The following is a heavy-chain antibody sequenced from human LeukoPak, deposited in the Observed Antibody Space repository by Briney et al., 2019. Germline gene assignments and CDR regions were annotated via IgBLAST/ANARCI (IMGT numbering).Heavy chain of an antibody. CDR1: GFTFSSYA. Sequence: GGSLRLSCAASGFTFSSYAMSWVRQAPGKGLEWVSAISGSGGSTYYADSVKGRFTISRDNSKNTLYLQMNSLRAEDTAVYYCAKLRSCSSTSSYMVPRGGNWFDPWGQGTLVTVSS. J-gene: IGHJ5*02. CDR2: ISGSGGST. CDR3: AKLRSCSSTSSYMVPRGGNWFDP. D-gene: IGHD2-2*02. V-gene: IGHV3-23*01.